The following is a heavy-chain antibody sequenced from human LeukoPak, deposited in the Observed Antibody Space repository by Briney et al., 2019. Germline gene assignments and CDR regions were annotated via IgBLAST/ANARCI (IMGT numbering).Heavy chain of an antibody. CDR3: ARDPPLGSCSTISCPHLDY. Sequence: GGSLRLSCPASGFTFSRYSMNWFRQAQGKGLDWSSSIRIISSFIYYADSVKGRFTISRDNAKNSLYLQMSSLRAEDTAVYYCARDPPLGSCSTISCPHLDYWGQGTLVTVSS. CDR1: GFTFSRYS. V-gene: IGHV3-21*01. CDR2: IRIISSFI. D-gene: IGHD2-2*01. J-gene: IGHJ4*02.